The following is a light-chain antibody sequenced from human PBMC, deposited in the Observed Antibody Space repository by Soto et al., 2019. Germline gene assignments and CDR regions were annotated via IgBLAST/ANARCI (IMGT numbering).Light chain of an antibody. J-gene: IGLJ1*01. CDR3: ETWVSNTYV. V-gene: IGLV4-60*02. CDR1: SGHSSYI. Sequence: QSVLTQSSSASASLGSSVKLTCTLSSGHSSYIIAWHQQQPGKAPRYLMKLEGSGSYNTGSGVPDRFSASSSGADRYLTISNLQFEDEADYYCETWVSNTYVFGTGTKLTVL. CDR2: LEGSGSY.